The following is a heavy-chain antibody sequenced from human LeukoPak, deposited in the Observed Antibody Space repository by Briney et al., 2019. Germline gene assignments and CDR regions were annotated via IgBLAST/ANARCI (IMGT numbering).Heavy chain of an antibody. J-gene: IGHJ4*02. CDR2: IYTSGST. CDR1: GGSISSGGYY. CDR3: ARTYQDYYDSSGYYFDY. Sequence: SQTLSLTCTVSGGSISSGGYYWSWIRQPAGKGLEWIGRIYTSGSTNYNPSLKSRVTISVDTSKNQFSLKLSSVTAADTAVYYCARTYQDYYDSSGYYFDYWGQGTLVTVSS. V-gene: IGHV4-61*02. D-gene: IGHD3-22*01.